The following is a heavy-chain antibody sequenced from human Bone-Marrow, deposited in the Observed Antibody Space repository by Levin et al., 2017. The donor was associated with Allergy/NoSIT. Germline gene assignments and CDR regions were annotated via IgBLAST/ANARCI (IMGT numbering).Heavy chain of an antibody. D-gene: IGHD6-19*01. CDR1: GFTFDDYA. V-gene: IGHV3-9*01. CDR2: ISWNSGSI. CDR3: AKGGGDLIHSSSGGHHPRGMDV. Sequence: GGSLRLSCATSGFTFDDYAMHWVRQAPGKGLEWVSGISWNSGSIGYADSVKGRFTISRDNAKNSLYLQMNSLRAEDTALYYCAKGGGDLIHSSSGGHHPRGMDVWGQGTTVAVS. J-gene: IGHJ6*02.